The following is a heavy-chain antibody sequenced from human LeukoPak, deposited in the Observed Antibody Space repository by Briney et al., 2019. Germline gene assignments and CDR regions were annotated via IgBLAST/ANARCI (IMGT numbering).Heavy chain of an antibody. CDR2: INPDNGDT. V-gene: IGHV1-2*02. CDR1: DYSFSGFY. CDR3: ARFRLSDSRSKHYYFYYAMDV. J-gene: IGHJ6*02. D-gene: IGHD5-12*01. Sequence: GAPVKVSCKASDYSFSGFYIHWVRQAPGQGLEWMGWINPDNGDTNYAQKFQGRVTMTRYTSKITAYMELSRLRSDDTAVYYCARFRLSDSRSKHYYFYYAMDVWGQGTAVTVSS.